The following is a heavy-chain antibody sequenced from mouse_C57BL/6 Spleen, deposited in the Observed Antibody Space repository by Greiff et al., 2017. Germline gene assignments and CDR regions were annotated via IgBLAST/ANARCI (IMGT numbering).Heavy chain of an antibody. CDR2: IYPGSGST. CDR3: ARSYYYAMDY. D-gene: IGHD2-10*01. CDR1: GYTFTGYW. Sequence: QVQLQQSGAELVKPGASVKMSCKASGYTFTGYWITWVKQRPGQGLEWIGDIYPGSGSTNYNEKFKSKATLTVDTSSSTAYMQLSSLTSEDSAVYYCARSYYYAMDYWGQGTSVTVSS. V-gene: IGHV1-55*01. J-gene: IGHJ4*01.